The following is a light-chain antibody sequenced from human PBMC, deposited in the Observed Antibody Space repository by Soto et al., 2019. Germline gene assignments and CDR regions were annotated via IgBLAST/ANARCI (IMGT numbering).Light chain of an antibody. CDR2: GAS. CDR3: QQYNNWPPYT. J-gene: IGKJ2*01. CDR1: QSVSSN. V-gene: IGKV3-15*01. Sequence: VVMTQSPDTLSVSPGERVTLSCRASQSVSSNLAWYQQKPGQAPRLLIYGASTRATAIPARFGGSGSGTEFTLTISSLQSEDFAIYYCQQYNNWPPYTFGQGTKLEIK.